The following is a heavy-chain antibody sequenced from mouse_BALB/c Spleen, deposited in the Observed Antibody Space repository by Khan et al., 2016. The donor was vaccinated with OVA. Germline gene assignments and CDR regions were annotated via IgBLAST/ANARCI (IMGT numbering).Heavy chain of an antibody. CDR1: GSTFSDYY. D-gene: IGHD1-2*01. Sequence: EVELVESGGGLVKPGGSLKLSCAASGSTFSDYYMYWVRQTPEKRLEWVATVSDGGNDTSYPDSVKGRFTISRDNAKNNLYLQMNSLKSEDTAIYYCTRGGYGSGFAYWGQGTLVTVSA. CDR3: TRGGYGSGFAY. V-gene: IGHV5-4*02. J-gene: IGHJ3*01. CDR2: VSDGGNDT.